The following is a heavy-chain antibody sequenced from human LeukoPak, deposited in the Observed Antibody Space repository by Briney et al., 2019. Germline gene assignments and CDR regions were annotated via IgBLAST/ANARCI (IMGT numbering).Heavy chain of an antibody. D-gene: IGHD3-22*01. J-gene: IGHJ3*02. CDR1: GFTFSSYG. Sequence: GGTLRLSCAASGFTFSSYGMSWGRQAPGKGLEWGSAISGSGGSTYYADSVKGGFTISTDNAKTTLYLQMNSLRAEDTAVYYCARGSITMIVESRLPFDIWGQGTMVTVSS. CDR3: ARGSITMIVESRLPFDI. CDR2: ISGSGGST. V-gene: IGHV3-23*01.